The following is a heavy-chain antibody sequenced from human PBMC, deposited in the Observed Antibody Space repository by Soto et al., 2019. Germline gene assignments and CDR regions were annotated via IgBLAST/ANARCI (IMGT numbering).Heavy chain of an antibody. CDR3: SWSRRLVVLLYGFGGMDV. D-gene: IGHD2-15*01. Sequence: PGGSLRLSCAASGFTFTSHAMSWVRQAPGKGLEWVSTISRSGDDTYYGDSVKGRFTISRDSSSTTSYLEMKNLRGEDTAVYFCSWSRRLVVLLYGFGGMDVWGQGTTVTVSS. J-gene: IGHJ6*02. CDR2: ISRSGDDT. CDR1: GFTFTSHA. V-gene: IGHV3-23*01.